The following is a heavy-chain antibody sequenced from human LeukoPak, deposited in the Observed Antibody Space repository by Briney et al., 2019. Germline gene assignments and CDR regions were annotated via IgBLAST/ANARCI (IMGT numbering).Heavy chain of an antibody. D-gene: IGHD6-19*01. V-gene: IGHV3-23*01. J-gene: IGHJ4*02. CDR2: TSSSDAGT. Sequence: PGGSLRLSCAASGFTFDDYGMSWVRQTPGKGLEWVAATSSSDAGTYHADSVRGRFTISRDNSKNTLYLQMNSLRAEDTAVYYCAKDHSSGWPYCFPYWGQGTLVTVSS. CDR3: AKDHSSGWPYCFPY. CDR1: GFTFDDYG.